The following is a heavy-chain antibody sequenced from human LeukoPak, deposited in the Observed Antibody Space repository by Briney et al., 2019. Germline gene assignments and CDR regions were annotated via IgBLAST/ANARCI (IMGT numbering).Heavy chain of an antibody. CDR3: ARVTRGYCSSTSCYDAFDI. CDR2: IIPIFGTA. CDR1: GGTFSSYA. V-gene: IGHV1-69*05. J-gene: IGHJ3*02. D-gene: IGHD2-2*01. Sequence: SVKVSCKASGGTFSSYAISWVRQAPGQGLEWMGGIIPIFGTANYAQKFQGRVTITTDEPTSTAYMELSSLRSEDTAVYYCARVTRGYCSSTSCYDAFDIWGQGTMVTVSS.